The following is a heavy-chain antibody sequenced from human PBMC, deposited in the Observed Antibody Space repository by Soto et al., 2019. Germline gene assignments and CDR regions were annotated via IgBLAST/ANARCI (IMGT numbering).Heavy chain of an antibody. CDR3: ARDLRRDYGDYALDY. CDR2: ISSSGSTI. D-gene: IGHD4-17*01. V-gene: IGHV3-11*01. Sequence: GGSLRLSCAASGFTFSDYYMSWIRQAPGKGLEWVSYISSSGSTIYYADSVKGRFTISRDNAKNSLYLQMNSLRAEDTAVYYCARDLRRDYGDYALDYWGQGTLVTVSS. CDR1: GFTFSDYY. J-gene: IGHJ4*02.